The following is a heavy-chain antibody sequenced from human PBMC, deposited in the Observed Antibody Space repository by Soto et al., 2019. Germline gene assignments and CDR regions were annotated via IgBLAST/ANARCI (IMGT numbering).Heavy chain of an antibody. CDR2: INPNSGGT. CDR3: ARDGIAVAGHSAYYYYGMDV. CDR1: GYTFTGYY. V-gene: IGHV1-2*04. D-gene: IGHD6-19*01. Sequence: ASVKVSCKASGYTFTGYYMHWVRQPPGQGLQWMGWINPNSGGTNYAQKFQGWVTMNRDTSISTAYMELSRLRSDDTAVYYCARDGIAVAGHSAYYYYGMDVWGQGTTVTVSS. J-gene: IGHJ6*02.